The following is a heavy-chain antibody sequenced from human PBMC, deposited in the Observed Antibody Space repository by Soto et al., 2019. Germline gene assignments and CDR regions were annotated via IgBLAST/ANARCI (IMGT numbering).Heavy chain of an antibody. CDR3: ARDPGIELWTYYSDF. CDR2: ISATGAYM. V-gene: IGHV3-21*01. D-gene: IGHD1-26*01. Sequence: PGGSLRLSCAASGFTFSSYAMSWVRQAPGKGLECVSTISATGAYMYYADSVKGRFTVSRDNARNSLYLQMNSLRVDDSAVYYCARDPGIELWTYYSDFWGQGTLVTVSS. J-gene: IGHJ4*02. CDR1: GFTFSSYA.